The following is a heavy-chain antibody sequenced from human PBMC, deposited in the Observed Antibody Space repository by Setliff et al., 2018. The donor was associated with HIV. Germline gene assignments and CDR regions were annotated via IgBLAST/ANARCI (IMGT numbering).Heavy chain of an antibody. CDR2: ISFSTGSI. D-gene: IGHD6-13*01. CDR1: GFTFSGDS. V-gene: IGHV3-48*04. CDR3: ARVPYSSSWSYDAFDV. J-gene: IGHJ3*01. Sequence: GGSLRLSCAASGFTFSGDSVNWVRQAPGKGLEWISYISFSTGSIYYADSVKGRFTISRDNAKNSLYLQMNSLRAEDTAVYYCARVPYSSSWSYDAFDVWGQGTMVTVSS.